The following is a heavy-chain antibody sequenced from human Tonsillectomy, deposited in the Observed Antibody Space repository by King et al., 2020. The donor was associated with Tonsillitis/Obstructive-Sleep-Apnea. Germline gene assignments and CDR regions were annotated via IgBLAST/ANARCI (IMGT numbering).Heavy chain of an antibody. J-gene: IGHJ2*01. Sequence: VQLQQWGAGLLKPSETLSLTCAVYGGSFSGYYWSWIRQPPGKGLEWIGEINHSGSTNYNPSLKSRVTISVDTSKNQFSLKLSSVTAADTAVYYCARPPGWYFDLWGRGTLLTVSS. CDR2: INHSGST. CDR1: GGSFSGYY. CDR3: ARPPGWYFDL. V-gene: IGHV4-34*01.